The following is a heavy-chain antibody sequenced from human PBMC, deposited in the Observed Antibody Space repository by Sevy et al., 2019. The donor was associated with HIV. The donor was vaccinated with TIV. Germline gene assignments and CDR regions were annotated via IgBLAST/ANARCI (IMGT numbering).Heavy chain of an antibody. CDR1: GGSLSNYY. J-gene: IGHJ4*02. D-gene: IGHD3-10*02. CDR3: AKRNVVLGVTTTSEYFDS. Sequence: LSLTCAVNGGSLSNYYWSWIRQSPGKGLEWIGEINQGGSTTYNPSLKSRVIISVDTSKNQFSLKLTSVTAADAAVYYCAKRNVVLGVTTTSEYFDSWGQGTLVTVS. V-gene: IGHV4-34*01. CDR2: INQGGST.